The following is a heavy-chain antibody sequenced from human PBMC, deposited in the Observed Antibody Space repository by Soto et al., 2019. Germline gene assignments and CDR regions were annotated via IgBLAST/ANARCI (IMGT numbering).Heavy chain of an antibody. D-gene: IGHD1-7*01. J-gene: IGHJ4*02. CDR2: ISGSGGST. Sequence: EVQLLESGGGLVQPGGSLRLSCAASGFTFSSYAMSWVRQAPGKGLEWVSAISGSGGSTYYADSVKGRFTISRDNSKNTLYLQMNSLRVEDTAVYYCAKAGLGITGTMRYWGQGTLVTVSS. V-gene: IGHV3-23*01. CDR1: GFTFSSYA. CDR3: AKAGLGITGTMRY.